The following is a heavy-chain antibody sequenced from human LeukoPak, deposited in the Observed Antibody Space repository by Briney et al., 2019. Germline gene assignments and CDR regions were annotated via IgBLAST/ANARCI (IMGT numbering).Heavy chain of an antibody. CDR3: TLPWGSGSYYDY. CDR2: IKSKTDGGTT. Sequence: GGSLRLSCAASGFTFSNAWLNWLRQAPGKGLEWVGHIKSKTDGGTTDYAAPVKGRFTISRDDSKNTLFLQMNSLKTEDTAEYYCTLPWGSGSYYDYWGQGTLVTVSS. J-gene: IGHJ4*02. CDR1: GFTFSNAW. D-gene: IGHD3-10*01. V-gene: IGHV3-15*01.